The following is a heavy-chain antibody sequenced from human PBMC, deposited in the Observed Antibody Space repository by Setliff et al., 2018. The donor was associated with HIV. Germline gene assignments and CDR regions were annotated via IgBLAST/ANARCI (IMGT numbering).Heavy chain of an antibody. D-gene: IGHD5-12*01. CDR2: FDPEDGET. J-gene: IGHJ6*03. CDR1: GYTLTELS. Sequence: ASVKVSCKVSGYTLTELSMHWVRQAPGKGLEWMGGFDPEDGETIYAQKFQGRVTMTEDTSTDTAYMELSSLRSEDTAVYYCATGAIVATITGGLGYYDMDVWGKGTTVTVSS. CDR3: ATGAIVATITGGLGYYDMDV. V-gene: IGHV1-24*01.